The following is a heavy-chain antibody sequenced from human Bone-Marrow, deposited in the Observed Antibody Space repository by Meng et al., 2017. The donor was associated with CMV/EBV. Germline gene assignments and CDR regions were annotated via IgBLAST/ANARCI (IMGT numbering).Heavy chain of an antibody. V-gene: IGHV4-31*03. CDR1: GGSISSGGSY. Sequence: SETLSLTCTVSGGSISSGGSYWSWIRQHPGKGLEWIGYIYYSGSTYYNPSLKSRVTISVDTSKNQFSLKLSSVTAADTAVYYCARGGFWMGYNWFVPWGQGALVTFYS. J-gene: IGHJ5*02. D-gene: IGHD3-3*01. CDR2: IYYSGST. CDR3: ARGGFWMGYNWFVP.